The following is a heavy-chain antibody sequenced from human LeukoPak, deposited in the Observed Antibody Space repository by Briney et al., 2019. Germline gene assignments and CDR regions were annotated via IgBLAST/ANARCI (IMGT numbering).Heavy chain of an antibody. V-gene: IGHV1-2*02. CDR2: INPNSGGT. J-gene: IGHJ4*02. Sequence: GASVKVSCKASGYTFTGYYMHWVRQAPGQGLEWMGWINPNSGGTNYAQKFQGRVTMTRDTSISTAYMELSRLRSDDTAVYYCARVTYYYGSGSHYFYFDYWGQGTLVTVSS. CDR1: GYTFTGYY. CDR3: ARVTYYYGSGSHYFYFDY. D-gene: IGHD3-10*01.